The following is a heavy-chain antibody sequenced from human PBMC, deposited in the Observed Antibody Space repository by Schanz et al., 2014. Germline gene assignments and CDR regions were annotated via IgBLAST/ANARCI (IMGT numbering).Heavy chain of an antibody. Sequence: EVQLVESGGGLVQPGGSLRLSCEASGFTFSSYAMHWVRQAPGKGLEYVSAISGNGGSTYYAVFVKGRFTISRDNSKNSLFLQMGSLRVEDMAVYDCARVATTHSMGYYFGMDVWGQGTTVTVSS. CDR3: ARVATTHSMGYYFGMDV. J-gene: IGHJ6*02. CDR1: GFTFSSYA. CDR2: ISGNGGST. V-gene: IGHV3-64*07. D-gene: IGHD1-1*01.